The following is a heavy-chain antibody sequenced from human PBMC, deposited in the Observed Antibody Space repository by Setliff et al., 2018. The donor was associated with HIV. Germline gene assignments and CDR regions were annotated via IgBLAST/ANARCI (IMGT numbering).Heavy chain of an antibody. Sequence: GESLKISCKGSGYSFTSNWIGWVRQMPGKGLEWMGIIHPVDSDTRYSPSFQGQVTISADKSISTAYLQWSTLKASDTAIYYCARHRHTAAGTHDAFDIWGQGTVVTVSS. V-gene: IGHV5-51*01. CDR3: ARHRHTAAGTHDAFDI. J-gene: IGHJ3*02. D-gene: IGHD6-13*01. CDR1: GYSFTSNW. CDR2: IHPVDSDT.